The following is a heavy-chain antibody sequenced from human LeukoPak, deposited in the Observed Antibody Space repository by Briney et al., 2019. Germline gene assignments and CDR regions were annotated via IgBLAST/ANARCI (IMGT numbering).Heavy chain of an antibody. V-gene: IGHV3-21*01. CDR1: GFTFSSHS. J-gene: IGHJ4*02. Sequence: GGSLRLPCAASGFTFSSHSMNWVRQAPGKGLEWVSSISSSSSYIYYADSVKGRFTISRDNAKNSLYLQMNSLRAEDTAVYYCARISGRSGSYRFDYWGQGTLVTVSS. CDR2: ISSSSSYI. CDR3: ARISGRSGSYRFDY. D-gene: IGHD3-10*01.